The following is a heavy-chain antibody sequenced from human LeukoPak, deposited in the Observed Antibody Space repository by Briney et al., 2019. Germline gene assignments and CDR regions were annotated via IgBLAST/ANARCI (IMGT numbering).Heavy chain of an antibody. Sequence: PSVKVPCKASGYTLSEYAVTWVRQAPGQGLEWMGWINTDTRIPTYAQDFTGRFVFSLDTSVSTAFLQIYSLKADDTAVYYCARGRRYCSSTTCYGMYYSDYWGQGTLVTVSS. CDR3: ARGRRYCSSTTCYGMYYSDY. CDR2: INTDTRIP. V-gene: IGHV7-4-1*01. CDR1: GYTLSEYA. D-gene: IGHD2-2*01. J-gene: IGHJ4*02.